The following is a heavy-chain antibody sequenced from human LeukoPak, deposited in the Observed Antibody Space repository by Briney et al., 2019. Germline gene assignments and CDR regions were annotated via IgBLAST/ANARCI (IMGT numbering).Heavy chain of an antibody. CDR3: ARPNLNPDAFDI. J-gene: IGHJ3*02. CDR1: GGSISSSSYY. Sequence: SETLSLTCTDSGGSISSSSYYWGWIRQPPGKGLEWIGSIYYSGSTYYNPSLKSRVTISVDTSKNQFSLKLSSVTAADTAVYYCARPNLNPDAFDIWGQGTMVTVSS. CDR2: IYYSGST. V-gene: IGHV4-39*01.